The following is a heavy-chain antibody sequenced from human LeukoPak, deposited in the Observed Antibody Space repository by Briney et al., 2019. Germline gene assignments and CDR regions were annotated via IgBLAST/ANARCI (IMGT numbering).Heavy chain of an antibody. Sequence: SETLSLTCTVSGGSISSYYWSWIRQPAGKGLEWIGRIYTSGSTNYNPSLKSRVTMSVDTSKNQFSLKLSSVTAADTAVYHCARDRYDYVPGAYFDYWGQGTLVTVSS. D-gene: IGHD3-16*01. J-gene: IGHJ4*02. CDR3: ARDRYDYVPGAYFDY. CDR2: IYTSGST. V-gene: IGHV4-4*07. CDR1: GGSISSYY.